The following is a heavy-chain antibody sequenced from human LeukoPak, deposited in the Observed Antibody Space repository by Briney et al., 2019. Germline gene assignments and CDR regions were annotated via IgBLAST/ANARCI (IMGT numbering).Heavy chain of an antibody. V-gene: IGHV4-59*08. CDR2: IYYSGGDM. Sequence: SETLSLTCTVSGGSINNYYWSWIRQPPGKGLEWIGYIYYSGGDMNYNPSLKSRLTISVDPSKNQISLMLTSMTAADTAVYYCARQPAATAAFDIWAQGTMVTVSS. CDR3: ARQPAATAAFDI. J-gene: IGHJ3*02. CDR1: GGSINNYY. D-gene: IGHD5-18*01.